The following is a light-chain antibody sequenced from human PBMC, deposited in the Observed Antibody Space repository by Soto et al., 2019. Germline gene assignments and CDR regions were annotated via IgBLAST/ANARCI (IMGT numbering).Light chain of an antibody. CDR2: GAS. V-gene: IGKV3-20*01. J-gene: IGKJ1*01. Sequence: EIVLTQSPGTLSLSPGERATLSCRASQNINSFYLAWYEQKPGQAPRLLIYGASSRATGIPDRFSGSGSGTDFTLTISKLEPEDFAVYYCQHYGSSHRTFGQGTKVDIK. CDR3: QHYGSSHRT. CDR1: QNINSFY.